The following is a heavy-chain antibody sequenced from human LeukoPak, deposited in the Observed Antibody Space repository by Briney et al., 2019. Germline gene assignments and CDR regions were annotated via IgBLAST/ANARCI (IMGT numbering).Heavy chain of an antibody. Sequence: PGGSLRLSCAASGFTFSNNSMTWVRQTPGKGLEWVSGICGSGDGTFYADSVKGRFTISRDNSRNTLYLQMSSLRPEDTAVYYCTKWSGFGDDWGQGTLVTVSS. CDR2: ICGSGDGT. V-gene: IGHV3-23*01. CDR1: GFTFSNNS. J-gene: IGHJ4*02. D-gene: IGHD3-10*01. CDR3: TKWSGFGDD.